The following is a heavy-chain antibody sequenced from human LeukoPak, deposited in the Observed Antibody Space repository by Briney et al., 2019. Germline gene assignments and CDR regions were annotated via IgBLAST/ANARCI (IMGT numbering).Heavy chain of an antibody. Sequence: PGGSLRLSCAASGFTFSDYAMSWVRQAPGKGLEWVSTISGSGGTTYYADSVKGRFTISRDNSMNTLYLQMDTLRADDTAVYYCARISSSWFFDFWGQGTLVTVSS. CDR2: ISGSGGTT. J-gene: IGHJ4*02. D-gene: IGHD6-13*01. CDR3: ARISSSWFFDF. V-gene: IGHV3-23*01. CDR1: GFTFSDYA.